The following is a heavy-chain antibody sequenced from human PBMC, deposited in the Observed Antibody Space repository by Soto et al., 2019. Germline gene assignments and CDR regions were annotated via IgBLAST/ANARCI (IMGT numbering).Heavy chain of an antibody. CDR1: GYTFTSYG. Sequence: QVQLVQSGAEVKKPGASVKVSCKASGYTFTSYGISWVRQAPGQGLEWMGWISAYNGNTNYAQELQGRVTMTTDTSTSTAYRELMGMRSDDTAVYYCASGTTVETGSYWGQGTLVTDSS. D-gene: IGHD4-17*01. CDR2: ISAYNGNT. J-gene: IGHJ4*02. V-gene: IGHV1-18*01. CDR3: ASGTTVETGSY.